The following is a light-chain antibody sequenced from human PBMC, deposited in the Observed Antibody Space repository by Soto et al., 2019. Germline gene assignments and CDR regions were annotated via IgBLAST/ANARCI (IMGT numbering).Light chain of an antibody. V-gene: IGLV1-40*01. CDR2: SNR. CDR3: QSYDSSLSGVV. CDR1: SSNIGAGYV. J-gene: IGLJ2*01. Sequence: QSVLTQPPSVSGAPGQRVTISCTGSSSNIGAGYVVHWYQQLPRTAPKLLIYSNRNRPSGVPDRFSGSKSGTSASLAITGLQAEDEADYYCQSYDSSLSGVVFGGGTKLTVL.